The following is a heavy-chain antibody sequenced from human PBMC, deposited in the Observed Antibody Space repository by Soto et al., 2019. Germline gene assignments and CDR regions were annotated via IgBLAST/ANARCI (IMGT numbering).Heavy chain of an antibody. D-gene: IGHD3-22*01. CDR1: GYTFTPFP. Sequence: QVQVVQSGAEAKKPGASVKISCKAFGYTFTPFPIHWVRQAPGQGLGRMAWINVADGYTKYSQRFQGSITVTRDTSATTAYLELSSLRSENTAVYFCATGAPHSSGSYPNDYWGQGTLVTVSS. CDR3: ATGAPHSSGSYPNDY. J-gene: IGHJ4*02. CDR2: INVADGYT. V-gene: IGHV1-3*01.